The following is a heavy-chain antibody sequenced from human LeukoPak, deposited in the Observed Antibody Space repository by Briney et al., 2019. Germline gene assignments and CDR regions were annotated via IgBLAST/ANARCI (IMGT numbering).Heavy chain of an antibody. CDR2: INAGNGNT. D-gene: IGHD2-15*01. CDR1: GYTFTSYA. CDR3: ARVLGYCSGGSCSNWFDP. J-gene: IGHJ5*02. Sequence: ASVKVSCKASGYTFTSYAMHWVRQAPGQRLEWMGGINAGNGNTKYSQKFQGRVTITRDTSASTAYMELSSLRSENAAVYYCARVLGYCSGGSCSNWFDPWGQGTLVTVSS. V-gene: IGHV1-3*01.